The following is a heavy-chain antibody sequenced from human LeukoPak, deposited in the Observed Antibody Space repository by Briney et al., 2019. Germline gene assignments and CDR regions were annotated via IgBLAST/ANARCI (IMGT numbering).Heavy chain of an antibody. CDR1: GYTFTSYY. Sequence: GASVKVSCKASGYTFTSYYMHWVRQTPGQGLEWMGIINPSGGSTSYAQKFQGRATLTRDTSTSTVYMELSSLRSEDTAVYYCARYSSSSVDYWGQGTLVTVSS. D-gene: IGHD6-6*01. J-gene: IGHJ4*02. CDR2: INPSGGST. CDR3: ARYSSSSVDY. V-gene: IGHV1-46*01.